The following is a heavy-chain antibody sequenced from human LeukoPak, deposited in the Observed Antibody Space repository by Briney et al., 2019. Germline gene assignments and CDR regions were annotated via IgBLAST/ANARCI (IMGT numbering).Heavy chain of an antibody. Sequence: GGSLRLSCAASGFTVSSNYMNWVRQAPGKGLEWVSVIYSGGSTYYADSVKGRFTISRDNSKNTLYLQMNSLRAEDTAVFYCARYGLGAHAFDIWGQETMVTVSS. J-gene: IGHJ3*02. CDR2: IYSGGST. V-gene: IGHV3-66*01. D-gene: IGHD3/OR15-3a*01. CDR1: GFTVSSNY. CDR3: ARYGLGAHAFDI.